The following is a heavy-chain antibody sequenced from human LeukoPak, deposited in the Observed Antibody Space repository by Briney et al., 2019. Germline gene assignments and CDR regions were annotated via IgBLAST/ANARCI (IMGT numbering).Heavy chain of an antibody. CDR2: IKSKTDGGTT. V-gene: IGHV3-15*01. Sequence: PGGSLRLSCAASGVTFSNAWMSWVRKAPGKGLEWVGRIKSKTDGGTTDYAAPVKGRFTISRDDSKNTLYLQMNSLKTEDTAVYYCTTGLWFGELFLDYWGQGTLVTVSS. D-gene: IGHD3-10*01. J-gene: IGHJ4*02. CDR3: TTGLWFGELFLDY. CDR1: GVTFSNAW.